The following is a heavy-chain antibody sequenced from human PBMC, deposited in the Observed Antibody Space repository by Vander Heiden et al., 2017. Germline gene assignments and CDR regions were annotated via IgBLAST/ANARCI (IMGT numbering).Heavy chain of an antibody. V-gene: IGHV3-33*01. CDR2: IWYDGSNK. CDR1: GFTFSSYG. D-gene: IGHD6-13*01. CDR3: ARDRGYSSSWYFDY. J-gene: IGHJ4*02. Sequence: VQLVESGGGVVQPGRSLRLSCAASGFTFSSYGMHWVRQAPGKGLEWVAVIWYDGSNKYYADSVKGRFTISRDNSKNTLYLQMNSLRAEDTAVYYCARDRGYSSSWYFDYWGQGTLVTVSA.